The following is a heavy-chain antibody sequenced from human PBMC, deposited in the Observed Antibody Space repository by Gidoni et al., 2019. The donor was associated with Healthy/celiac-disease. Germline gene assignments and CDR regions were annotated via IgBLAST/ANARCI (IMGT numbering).Heavy chain of an antibody. CDR3: ARDRGAYSSGWYPWFDP. V-gene: IGHV1-3*01. CDR2: INAGNGNT. J-gene: IGHJ5*02. Sequence: QVQLVQSGAEVKKPGASVKVSCKASGYTFTSYAMHWVRQAPGQRLEWMGWINAGNGNTKYSQKFQGRVTITRDTSASTAYMELSSLRSEDTAVYYCARDRGAYSSGWYPWFDPWGQGTLVTVSS. CDR1: GYTFTSYA. D-gene: IGHD6-19*01.